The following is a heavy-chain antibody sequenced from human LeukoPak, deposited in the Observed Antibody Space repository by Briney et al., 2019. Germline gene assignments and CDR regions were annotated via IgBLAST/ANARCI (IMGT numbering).Heavy chain of an antibody. CDR3: AKVFFNSGSYDF. Sequence: GGSLRLSCAASRFTFSSYAMSWVRQAPGKGLEWVSTISGSGDNTYHADSVKGRFTISRDNSKNTLSLQMNSLRADDTATYYCAKVFFNSGSYDFWGQGTLVTVSS. V-gene: IGHV3-23*01. CDR2: ISGSGDNT. CDR1: RFTFSSYA. D-gene: IGHD3-10*01. J-gene: IGHJ4*02.